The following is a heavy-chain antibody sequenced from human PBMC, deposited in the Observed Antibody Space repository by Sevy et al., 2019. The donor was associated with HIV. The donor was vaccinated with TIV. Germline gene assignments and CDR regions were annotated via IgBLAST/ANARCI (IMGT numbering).Heavy chain of an antibody. V-gene: IGHV4-31*03. CDR3: ARDRTRSSSWYFDL. CDR2: IYYSGST. D-gene: IGHD6-13*01. Sequence: SETLSLTCTVSGGSISSGGYYWSWIRQHPGKGLEWIGYIYYSGSTYYNPSLKSRVTISVDTSKNQFSLKLSSVTAADTAVYYCARDRTRSSSWYFDLWSRGTLVTVSS. CDR1: GGSISSGGYY. J-gene: IGHJ2*01.